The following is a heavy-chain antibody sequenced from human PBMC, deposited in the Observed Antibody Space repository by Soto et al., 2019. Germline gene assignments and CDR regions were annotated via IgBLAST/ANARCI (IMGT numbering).Heavy chain of an antibody. CDR3: AHNKYGSAWTLDY. Sequence: QITLKESGPTLVKPTQTLTLTCTFSGFSLSTSGVGVGWIRQPPGKALEWLGIIDWYDDKHYSPSLKNRLIITKVTSKDQVVITMTNVDPVDTATYYCAHNKYGSAWTLDYWGQGTLVTVSS. J-gene: IGHJ4*02. D-gene: IGHD6-19*01. V-gene: IGHV2-5*01. CDR2: IDWYDDK. CDR1: GFSLSTSGVG.